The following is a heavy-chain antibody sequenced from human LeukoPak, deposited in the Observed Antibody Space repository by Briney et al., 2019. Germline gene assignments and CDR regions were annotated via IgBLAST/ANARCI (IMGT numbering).Heavy chain of an antibody. CDR1: GFSFTNYG. Sequence: GGSLRLSCTASGFSFTNYGMHWVRQVPGKGLEWLAFIRFDESNAYHGDSVKGRFTISRDKSKNMLYLQMNSLRPEDTAGYYCAKDRSGQYDSSGYWGLDYWGQGTLVTVFS. V-gene: IGHV3-30*02. D-gene: IGHD3-22*01. CDR3: AKDRSGQYDSSGYWGLDY. J-gene: IGHJ4*02. CDR2: IRFDESNA.